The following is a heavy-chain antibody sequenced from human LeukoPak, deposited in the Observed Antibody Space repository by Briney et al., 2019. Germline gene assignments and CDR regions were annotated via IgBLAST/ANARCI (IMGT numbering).Heavy chain of an antibody. D-gene: IGHD2-15*01. V-gene: IGHV3-21*01. CDR1: GFTFSSYS. CDR3: AREVVAATHNWFDP. J-gene: IGHJ5*02. CDR2: ISSSSSYI. Sequence: GGSLRLSCAASGFTFSSYSMNWVRQAPGKGLEWVSSISSSSSYIYYADSVKGRFTISRDNAKNSLYLQMNSLRAEDTAVYYSAREVVAATHNWFDPWGQGTLVTVSS.